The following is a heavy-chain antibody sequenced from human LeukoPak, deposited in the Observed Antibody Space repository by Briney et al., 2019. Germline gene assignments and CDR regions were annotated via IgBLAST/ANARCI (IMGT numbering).Heavy chain of an antibody. CDR2: INWNGGST. V-gene: IGHV3-20*04. CDR3: AKGSGHYYFDY. Sequence: GGSLRLSCAASGFTFDDYGMSWVRQAPGKGLEWVSGINWNGGSTGYADSVKGRFTISRDNAKNSLYLQMNSLRAEDTAVYYCAKGSGHYYFDYWGQGTLVTVSS. CDR1: GFTFDDYG. D-gene: IGHD2-21*02. J-gene: IGHJ4*02.